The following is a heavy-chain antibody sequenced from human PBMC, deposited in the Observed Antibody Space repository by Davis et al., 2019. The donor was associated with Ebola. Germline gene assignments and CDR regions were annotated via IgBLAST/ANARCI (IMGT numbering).Heavy chain of an antibody. CDR2: INPNGGGT. CDR1: GYTFTGYY. CDR3: ASGEEVWSF. Sequence: ASVKVSCKASGYTFTGYYMHWVRQAPGQGLEWMGRINPNGGGTTYAQKFQGRVTMTRDTSISTAYMELSRLRSEDTAVYYCASGEEVWSFWGRGTLVTVSS. V-gene: IGHV1-2*06. J-gene: IGHJ2*01. D-gene: IGHD1-26*01.